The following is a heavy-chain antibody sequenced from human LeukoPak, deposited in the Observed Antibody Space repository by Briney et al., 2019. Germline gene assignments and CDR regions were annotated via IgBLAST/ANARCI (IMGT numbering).Heavy chain of an antibody. V-gene: IGHV2-5*02. J-gene: IGHJ5*02. CDR2: ISWDDDK. CDR1: GFSLTTSAVG. Sequence: SGPTLVKPTQTLTLTCTFSGFSLTTSAVGVGWIRQPREKALEWLALISWDDDKRLSPSLKTRLTITKDTSKNQVVLTMTNKDPVDTATYYCAHRKGGSWYEHWGQGTLVTVSS. CDR3: AHRKGGSWYEH. D-gene: IGHD6-25*01.